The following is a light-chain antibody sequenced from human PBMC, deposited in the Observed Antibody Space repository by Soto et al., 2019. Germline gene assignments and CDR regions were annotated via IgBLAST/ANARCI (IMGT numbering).Light chain of an antibody. CDR3: DSYTSSRAYV. J-gene: IGLJ1*01. CDR2: EVS. Sequence: QSVLTQPASVSGSPGQSITISCTGTSSDVGGYNYVSWYQQQAGKAPKLIFHEVSNRPSGVSNRFSGSKSGNTASLTISGLQAEDEADYYCDSYTSSRAYVFGIGTKVTVL. CDR1: SSDVGGYNY. V-gene: IGLV2-14*01.